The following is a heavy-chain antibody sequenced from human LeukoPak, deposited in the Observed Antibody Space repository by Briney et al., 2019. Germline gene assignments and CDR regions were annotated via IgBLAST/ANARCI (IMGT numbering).Heavy chain of an antibody. J-gene: IGHJ4*02. CDR2: ISGSGTST. V-gene: IGHV3-23*01. Sequence: PGGSLRLSCAASGFTFRSYAMSWGRQAPGKGLEWVLAISGSGTSTYYADSVKGRFTISRDNSKNTLYLQMNSLRAEDTAVYYCEGTYYYDSSDDYWGQGTLVTVSS. D-gene: IGHD3-22*01. CDR3: EGTYYYDSSDDY. CDR1: GFTFRSYA.